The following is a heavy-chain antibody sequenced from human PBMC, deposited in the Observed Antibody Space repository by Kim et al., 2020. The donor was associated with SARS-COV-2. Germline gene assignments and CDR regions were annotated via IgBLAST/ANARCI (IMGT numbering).Heavy chain of an antibody. Sequence: SETLSLTCTVSGGSISSSSYYWGWIRQPPGKGLEWIGSIYYSGSTYYNPSLKSRVTISVDTSKNQFSLKLSSVTAADTAVYYCATINYSSGWPYFDYWGQGTLVTVSS. D-gene: IGHD6-19*01. CDR3: ATINYSSGWPYFDY. J-gene: IGHJ4*02. CDR1: GGSISSSSYY. V-gene: IGHV4-39*01. CDR2: IYYSGST.